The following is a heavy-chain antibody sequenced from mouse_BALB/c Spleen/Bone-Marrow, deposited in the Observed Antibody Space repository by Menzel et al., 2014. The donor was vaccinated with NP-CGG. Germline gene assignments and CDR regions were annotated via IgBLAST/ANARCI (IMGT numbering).Heavy chain of an antibody. CDR1: GYTFTSYW. D-gene: IGHD1-1*01. J-gene: IGHJ4*01. CDR3: TRVITAVLATKAMDY. V-gene: IGHV1-5*01. Sequence: VQLQQSGTVRARPGASVKMSCKASGYTFTSYWMHWVKQRPGQGLEWIGAIYPGNSDTSYNQKFKGKAKLTAVTSTSTAYMELSSLTNEDSAVYYCTRVITAVLATKAMDYWGQGSSATVSS. CDR2: IYPGNSDT.